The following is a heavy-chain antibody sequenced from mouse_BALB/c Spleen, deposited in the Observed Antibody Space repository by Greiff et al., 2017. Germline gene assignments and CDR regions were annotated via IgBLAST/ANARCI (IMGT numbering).Heavy chain of an antibody. V-gene: IGHV5-17*02. J-gene: IGHJ2*01. CDR3: ARSENVRRPFFDY. CDR1: GFTFSSFG. Sequence: EVQVVESGGGLVQPGGSRKLSCAASGFTFSSFGMHWVRQAPEKGLEWVAYISSGSSTIYYADTVKGRFTISRDNPKNTLFLQMTSLRSEDTAMYYCARSENVRRPFFDYWGQGTTLTVSS. D-gene: IGHD2-14*01. CDR2: ISSGSSTI.